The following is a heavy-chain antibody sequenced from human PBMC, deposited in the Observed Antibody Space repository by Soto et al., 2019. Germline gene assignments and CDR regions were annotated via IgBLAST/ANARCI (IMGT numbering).Heavy chain of an antibody. D-gene: IGHD3-22*01. CDR3: AKDRTSSGYYYGNYFDY. CDR1: GFTFSSYG. V-gene: IGHV3-30*18. Sequence: GGSLRLSCAASGFTFSSYGMHWVRQAPGKGLEWVAVISYDGSNKYYADSVKGRFTISRDNSKNTLYLQMNSLRAEDTAVYYCAKDRTSSGYYYGNYFDYWGQGTLVTVSS. J-gene: IGHJ4*02. CDR2: ISYDGSNK.